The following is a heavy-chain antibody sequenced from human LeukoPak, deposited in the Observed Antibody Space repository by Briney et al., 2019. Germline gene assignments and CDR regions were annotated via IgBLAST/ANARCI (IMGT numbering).Heavy chain of an antibody. CDR3: AKGAVRSYYYYYYMDV. Sequence: PGRSLRLSCAASGFTFDDYAMHWVRQAPGKGLEWVSGISWNSGSIGYADSVKGRFTISRDNAKNSLNLQMNSLRAEDTALYYCAKGAVRSYYYYYYMDVWGKGTTVTVSS. V-gene: IGHV3-9*01. CDR1: GFTFDDYA. D-gene: IGHD1-26*01. J-gene: IGHJ6*03. CDR2: ISWNSGSI.